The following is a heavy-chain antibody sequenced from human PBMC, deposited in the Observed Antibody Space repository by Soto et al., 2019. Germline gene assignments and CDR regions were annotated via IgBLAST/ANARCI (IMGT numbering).Heavy chain of an antibody. V-gene: IGHV3-48*03. D-gene: IGHD1-26*01. CDR2: ISRSHSDI. CDR1: GFSISNFG. J-gene: IGHJ4*02. Sequence: GGSLRLSCSASGFSISNFGMFWVRQAPGRGLEWISFISRSHSDIYYADSVKGRFTISRDNDKNSMFLQMNSLRDEDRAVYYCGREGPHGYIPYYSETRGQGVPVTIAS. CDR3: GREGPHGYIPYYSET.